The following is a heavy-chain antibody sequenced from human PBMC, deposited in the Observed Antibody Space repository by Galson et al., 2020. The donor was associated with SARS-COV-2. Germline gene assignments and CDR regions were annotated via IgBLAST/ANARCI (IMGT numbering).Heavy chain of an antibody. D-gene: IGHD1-1*01. CDR1: GFTFSSYA. J-gene: IGHJ6*02. CDR3: AKHLGWNDPLRHDFYYDGMDV. CDR2: ISYDGSNK. V-gene: IGHV3-30*18. Sequence: GGSLRLSCAASGFTFSSYAMHWVRQAPGKGLEWVAVISYDGSNKYYRDSVRGRFTISRDNSNSTLYLQMRSLRAEDTAVYYCAKHLGWNDPLRHDFYYDGMDVWGQGTTVTVSS.